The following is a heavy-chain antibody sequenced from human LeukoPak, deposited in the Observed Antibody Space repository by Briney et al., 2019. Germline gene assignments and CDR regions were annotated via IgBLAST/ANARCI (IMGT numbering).Heavy chain of an antibody. J-gene: IGHJ4*02. CDR1: GFTFSSYA. D-gene: IGHD5/OR15-5a*01. CDR2: TSASGGST. CDR3: ATIGRGYRVPTEGRVPYYFDY. V-gene: IGHV3-23*01. Sequence: GGSLRLSCAASGFTFSSYAMSWVRQAPGKGLEWVSATSASGGSTYYADSVKGRFTISRDNSKNTLFLQMNSLGAEDTAVYYCATIGRGYRVPTEGRVPYYFDYWGQGTLVTVSS.